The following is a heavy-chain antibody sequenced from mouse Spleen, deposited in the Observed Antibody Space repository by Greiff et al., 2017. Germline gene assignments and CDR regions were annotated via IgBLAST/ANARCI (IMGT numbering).Heavy chain of an antibody. Sequence: VQGVESGPGLVAPSQSLSITCTVSGFSLTSYGVDWVRQPPGKGLEWLGVIWGGGSTNYNSALMSRLSISKDNSKSQVFLKMNSLQTDDTAMYYWAKHGRDYYGSSYGYFDVWGAGTTVTVSS. CDR3: AKHGRDYYGSSYGYFDV. J-gene: IGHJ1*01. CDR2: IWGGGST. D-gene: IGHD1-1*01. CDR1: GFSLTSYG. V-gene: IGHV2-9*01.